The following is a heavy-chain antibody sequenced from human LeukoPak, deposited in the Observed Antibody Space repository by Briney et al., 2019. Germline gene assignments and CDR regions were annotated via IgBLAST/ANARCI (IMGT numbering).Heavy chain of an antibody. CDR2: IYYSGST. CDR1: GGSFSGYY. CDR3: ARGMATTIFGNYYYYGMDV. Sequence: SETLSLTCAVYGGSFSGYYWSWIRQPPGKGLEWIGYIYYSGSTYYNPSLKSRVTISVDTSKNQFSLKLSSVTAADTAVYYCARGMATTIFGNYYYYGMDVWGQGTTVTVSS. V-gene: IGHV4-30-4*01. J-gene: IGHJ6*02. D-gene: IGHD3-3*01.